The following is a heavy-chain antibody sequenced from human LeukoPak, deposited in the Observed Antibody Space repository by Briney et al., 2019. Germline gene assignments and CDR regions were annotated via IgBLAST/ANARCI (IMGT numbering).Heavy chain of an antibody. Sequence: GGSLRLSCAASGFTFSSYAMYWVRQAPGKGLEWVAVISYDGSNKYYADSVKGQFTISRDNSKNTLYLQMNTLRSEDTAVYYCARVLVYSPLRAEYFQHWGQGTLVTVSS. CDR3: ARVLVYSPLRAEYFQH. D-gene: IGHD5-18*01. CDR2: ISYDGSNK. J-gene: IGHJ1*01. CDR1: GFTFSSYA. V-gene: IGHV3-30-3*01.